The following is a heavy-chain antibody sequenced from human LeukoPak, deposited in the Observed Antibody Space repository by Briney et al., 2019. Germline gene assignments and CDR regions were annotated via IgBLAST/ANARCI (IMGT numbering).Heavy chain of an antibody. CDR2: IYYTGST. CDR1: GGSISSSSYY. V-gene: IGHV4-39*01. CDR3: SRQEPIVVVPAAIWAWFDP. D-gene: IGHD2-2*01. J-gene: IGHJ5*02. Sequence: PETLSLTCTVSGGSISSSSYYWGWIRQPPGKGLEWIGCIYYTGSTYYNPSLKSRVTISVDTSKNQFSLKLRSVTAADTAVYYGSRQEPIVVVPAAIWAWFDPWGQGTLVTVSS.